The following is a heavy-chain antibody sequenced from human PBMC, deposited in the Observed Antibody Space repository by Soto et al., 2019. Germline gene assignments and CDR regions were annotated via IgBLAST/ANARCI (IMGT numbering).Heavy chain of an antibody. CDR2: ISGSGGST. D-gene: IGHD3-3*01. CDR3: VKDQSPYYDFWSGYDDGMNC. V-gene: IGHV3-23*01. J-gene: IGHJ6*04. Sequence: GGSRRLSYTASGFTFSSYAMTWVLQAPGKGLEWVSAISGSGGSTYYADSVKGRFTISRDNSKNTLYLQMNSLRAEDTAVYYCVKDQSPYYDFWSGYDDGMNCWGKGSTVTVFS. CDR1: GFTFSSYA.